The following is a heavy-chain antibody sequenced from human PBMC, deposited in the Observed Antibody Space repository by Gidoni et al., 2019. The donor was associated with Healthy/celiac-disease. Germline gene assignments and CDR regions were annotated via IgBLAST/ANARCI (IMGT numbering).Heavy chain of an antibody. V-gene: IGHV3-33*01. CDR1: GFTFRSYG. CDR2: IWDDESNK. Sequence: QVQLVESGGGVVQPGRSLRPPCSSSGFTFRSYGMHWVRQAPGKGMEWVVVIWDDESNKYYAESGKGGFTISRDNSKNTLYLKMNSLRAEETAVYYCARSGSTPNNYGMDVWGQGTTVTVSS. J-gene: IGHJ6*02. D-gene: IGHD3-3*01. CDR3: ARSGSTPNNYGMDV.